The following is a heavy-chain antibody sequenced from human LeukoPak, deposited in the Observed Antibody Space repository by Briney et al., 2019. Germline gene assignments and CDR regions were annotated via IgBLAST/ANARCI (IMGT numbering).Heavy chain of an antibody. V-gene: IGHV4-39*01. J-gene: IGHJ2*01. CDR2: IYYSGST. D-gene: IGHD3-10*01. CDR1: GGSISSSSYY. CDR3: ASPLISNYYGSGRALGYFDL. Sequence: SETLSLTCTVSGGSISSSSYYWGWIRQPPGKGLEWIGSIYYSGSTYYNPSLKSRVTISVDTSKNQFSLKLNSVTAADTAVYYCASPLISNYYGSGRALGYFDLWGRGTLVTVSS.